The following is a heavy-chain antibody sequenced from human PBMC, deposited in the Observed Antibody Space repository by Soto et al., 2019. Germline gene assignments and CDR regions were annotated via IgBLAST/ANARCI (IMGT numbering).Heavy chain of an antibody. CDR3: AKTEQDIVVVVAAADY. J-gene: IGHJ4*02. Sequence: PGWSLRLSCAASGFTFSSYAMSWVRQATGKGLEWVSAISGSGGSTYYADSVKGRFTISRDNSKNTLYLQMNSLRAEDTAVYYCAKTEQDIVVVVAAADYWGQGTLVTVSS. CDR2: ISGSGGST. V-gene: IGHV3-23*01. D-gene: IGHD2-15*01. CDR1: GFTFSSYA.